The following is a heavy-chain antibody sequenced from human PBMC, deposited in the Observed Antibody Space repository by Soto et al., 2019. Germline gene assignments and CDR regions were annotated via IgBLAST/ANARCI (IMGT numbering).Heavy chain of an antibody. CDR2: IKWDASEK. CDR1: GFTFGSYW. V-gene: IGHV3-7*01. CDR3: ARDPAYGSGTSVSHYLDC. J-gene: IGHJ4*01. D-gene: IGHD3-10*01. Sequence: PGGSLRLSCAASGFTFGSYWMSWVRQAPGKGLEWLATIKWDASEKKYVDSVKGRFTMSRDNAKNSLYLQMDSLRAEDTAVYYCARDPAYGSGTSVSHYLDCWGHGYLVTAPQ.